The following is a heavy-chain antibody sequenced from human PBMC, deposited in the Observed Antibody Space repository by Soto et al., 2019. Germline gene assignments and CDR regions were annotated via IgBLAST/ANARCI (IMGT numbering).Heavy chain of an antibody. Sequence: GGSLRLSCAASGFTFSTYWMHWMRQVPGKGLEWVSRINSDASHTYYADSVKGRFTISRDNAKNTLHLEMNSLRAEDTAVYYCARDPLLPGIAAGWFDPWGQGTLVTVSS. CDR2: INSDASHT. V-gene: IGHV3-74*01. D-gene: IGHD6-25*01. CDR1: GFTFSTYW. CDR3: ARDPLLPGIAAGWFDP. J-gene: IGHJ5*02.